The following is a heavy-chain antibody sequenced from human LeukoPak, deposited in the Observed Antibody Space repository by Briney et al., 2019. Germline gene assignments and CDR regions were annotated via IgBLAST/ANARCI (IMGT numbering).Heavy chain of an antibody. Sequence: SETLSLTCAVYGGSFSGYYWSWIRQPPGKGLEWIGEINHSGSTNYNPSLKSRVTISVDTSKNQFSLKLSSVTAADTAVYYCARRYGYWGQGTLVTVSS. D-gene: IGHD1-1*01. CDR1: GGSFSGYY. CDR2: INHSGST. V-gene: IGHV4-34*01. J-gene: IGHJ4*02. CDR3: ARRYGY.